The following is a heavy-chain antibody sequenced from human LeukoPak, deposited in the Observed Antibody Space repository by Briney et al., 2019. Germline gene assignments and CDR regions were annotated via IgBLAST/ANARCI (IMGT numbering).Heavy chain of an antibody. D-gene: IGHD6-25*01. V-gene: IGHV3-74*01. CDR1: GFTFRSYW. CDR3: ARRSAAKDAFDI. Sequence: PGGSLRLSCAASGFTFRSYWMHWVRLPPGKGLVWVSRINSDGSSTSYADSVKGRFTISRDNAKNTLYLQMNSLRAEDTAVYYCARRSAAKDAFDIWGQGTMVTVSS. J-gene: IGHJ3*02. CDR2: INSDGSST.